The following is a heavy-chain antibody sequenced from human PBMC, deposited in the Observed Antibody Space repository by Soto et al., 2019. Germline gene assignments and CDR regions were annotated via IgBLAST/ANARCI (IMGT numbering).Heavy chain of an antibody. D-gene: IGHD2-21*01. Sequence: QVQLVQSGAEVKKPGASVKVSCKASGYTFTSYGISWVRQAPGQGPECMGWISTYNGNTNYAQKFLGRVTMTTDTSTSTAYMELRSRRSDDTAVYYCARESAVLLDYWGQGTLVTVSS. CDR3: ARESAVLLDY. CDR2: ISTYNGNT. CDR1: GYTFTSYG. V-gene: IGHV1-18*01. J-gene: IGHJ4*02.